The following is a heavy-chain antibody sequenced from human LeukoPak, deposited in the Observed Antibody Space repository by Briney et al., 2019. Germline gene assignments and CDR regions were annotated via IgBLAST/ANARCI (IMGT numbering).Heavy chain of an antibody. CDR2: IKQDGRAK. D-gene: IGHD2-21*01. J-gene: IGHJ3*02. CDR1: GFTFSSDW. V-gene: IGHV3-7*01. Sequence: GGSLRLSCAASGFTFSSDWMSWVGQAPGKGREWVANIKQDGRAKYYVDSVKGRFTISRDNAKNSLYLQMNSLRAEDTAVYYCARDPYETGAFDIWGQGTMVTVSS. CDR3: ARDPYETGAFDI.